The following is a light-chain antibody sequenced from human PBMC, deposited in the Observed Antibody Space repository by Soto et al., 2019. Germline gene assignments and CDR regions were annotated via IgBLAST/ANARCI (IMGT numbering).Light chain of an antibody. Sequence: EIVLAQSPDTLSLSPGERASLSCRASRSVSRNSLAWYQQKAGQAPRLLVYGASSRATGIPDRFSGSGSETDFTLTISRLEPEDFAVYFCQQYGSSRLTFGGGTKVEIK. V-gene: IGKV3-20*01. CDR2: GAS. J-gene: IGKJ4*01. CDR3: QQYGSSRLT. CDR1: RSVSRNS.